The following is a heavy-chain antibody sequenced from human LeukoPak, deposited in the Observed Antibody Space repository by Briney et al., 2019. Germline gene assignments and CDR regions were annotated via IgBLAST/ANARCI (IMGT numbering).Heavy chain of an antibody. Sequence: GGSLRLSCAASGFAFSTYAMSWVRQAPGKGLEWVSGISGSGGTTHYAGSVKGRFTISRDNSKNTLYVQMNSLTAEDTAVYYCAKDQPGGYYYARAGMDVCGQRTTVTVSS. V-gene: IGHV3-23*01. J-gene: IGHJ6*02. CDR3: AKDQPGGYYYARAGMDV. CDR2: ISGSGGTT. CDR1: GFAFSTYA. D-gene: IGHD3-22*01.